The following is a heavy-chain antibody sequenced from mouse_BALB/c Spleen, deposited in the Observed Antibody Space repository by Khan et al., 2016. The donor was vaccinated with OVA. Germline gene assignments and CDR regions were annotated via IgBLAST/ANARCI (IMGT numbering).Heavy chain of an antibody. CDR1: GFNLKDYY. J-gene: IGHJ4*01. V-gene: IGHV14-1*02. Sequence: IQLVQSGAELVRPGALVKLSCKASGFNLKDYYMHWVKQRPEQGLEWIGWIDPENGNTIYDPKFQDKASMTADTSSNTAYLQLSSLTSEDTAVDYCARRDYEAMDYWGQGTSVTVSS. CDR2: IDPENGNT. CDR3: ARRDYEAMDY. D-gene: IGHD2-4*01.